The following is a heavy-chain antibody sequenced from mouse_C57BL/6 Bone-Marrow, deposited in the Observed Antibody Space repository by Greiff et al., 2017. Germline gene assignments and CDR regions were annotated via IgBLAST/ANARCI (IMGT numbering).Heavy chain of an antibody. CDR1: GFNIKDDY. CDR2: IDPENGDT. J-gene: IGHJ1*03. CDR3: TLSLGRDWYFDV. V-gene: IGHV14-4*01. D-gene: IGHD4-1*01. Sequence: VQLQQSGAELVRPGASVKLSCTASGFNIKDDYMHWVKQRPEQGLEWIGWIDPENGDTEYASKFQGKATITADTSSNTAYLQLSSLTSEDTAVYYCTLSLGRDWYFDVWGTGTTVTVSS.